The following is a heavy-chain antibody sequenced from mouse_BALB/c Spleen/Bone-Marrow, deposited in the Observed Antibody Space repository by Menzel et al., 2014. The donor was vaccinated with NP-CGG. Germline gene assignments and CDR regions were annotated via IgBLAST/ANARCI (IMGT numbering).Heavy chain of an antibody. Sequence: VQLQQPGAELVKPGASVKLSCTASGFKIKDTYMHWVKQRPEQGLEWIGRIDPANGNTKYDPKFQGKATITADTSSNTAYLQLSSLTSEDTAVYYCASYRYAWYFDVWGAGTTVTVSS. CDR2: IDPANGNT. J-gene: IGHJ1*01. CDR3: ASYRYAWYFDV. CDR1: GFKIKDTY. D-gene: IGHD2-14*01. V-gene: IGHV14-3*02.